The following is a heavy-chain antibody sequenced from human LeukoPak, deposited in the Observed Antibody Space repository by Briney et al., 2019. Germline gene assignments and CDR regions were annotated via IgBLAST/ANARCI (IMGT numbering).Heavy chain of an antibody. CDR1: GDSISSSNCY. Sequence: KSSETLSLTCTVSGDSISSSNCYWGWIRQPPGKGLEWIGSIYFSGGTYYNASLKSRVTISVDTSKNQFSLKLSSVTAADTAVYYCARQTGSGLFILPGGQGTLVTVSS. D-gene: IGHD3/OR15-3a*01. CDR2: IYFSGGT. CDR3: ARQTGSGLFILP. J-gene: IGHJ4*02. V-gene: IGHV4-39*01.